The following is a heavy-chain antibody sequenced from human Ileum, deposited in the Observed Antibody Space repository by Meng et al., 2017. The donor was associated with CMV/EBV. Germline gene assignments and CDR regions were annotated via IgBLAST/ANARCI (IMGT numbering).Heavy chain of an antibody. D-gene: IGHD4-23*01. Sequence: GGSLRLSCAASGFTFSSFAMTWVRQAPGKGLEWVSAISSNGVGTYYGDSVEGRFTISRGNSKSTLYLQLNSLRVEDTAVYYCAKTPTPWVDWGQGTTVTVSS. V-gene: IGHV3-23*01. CDR1: GFTFSSFA. J-gene: IGHJ6*02. CDR2: ISSNGVGT. CDR3: AKTPTPWVD.